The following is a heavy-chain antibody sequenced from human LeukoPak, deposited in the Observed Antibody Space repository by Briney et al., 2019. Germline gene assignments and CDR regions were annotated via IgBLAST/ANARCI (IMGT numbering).Heavy chain of an antibody. CDR1: GFTFSSYA. V-gene: IGHV3-23*01. CDR2: ISGSGGST. CDR3: AKGPPIVVGAIRGGFDY. Sequence: PGKSLRLSCAASGFTFSSYAMSWVRQAPGKGLEWVSAISGSGGSTYYADSVKGRFTISRDNSKNTLYLQMNSLRAEDTAVYYCAKGPPIVVGAIRGGFDYWGQGTLVTVSS. J-gene: IGHJ4*02. D-gene: IGHD1-26*01.